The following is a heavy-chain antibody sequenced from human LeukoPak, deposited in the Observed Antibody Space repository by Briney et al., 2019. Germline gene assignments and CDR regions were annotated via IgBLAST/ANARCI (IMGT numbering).Heavy chain of an antibody. V-gene: IGHV3-73*01. D-gene: IGHD3-10*01. Sequence: GGSLRLSCVASGFTFSGSAIHWVRQASGKGLESVGHIRSKTNNYATAYAASVKGRFTISRDDSKNTAYLQMSSLETEDTAIYYCTKPRGYGSGTYYDYRGQGTLVTVSS. J-gene: IGHJ4*02. CDR3: TKPRGYGSGTYYDY. CDR1: GFTFSGSA. CDR2: IRSKTNNYAT.